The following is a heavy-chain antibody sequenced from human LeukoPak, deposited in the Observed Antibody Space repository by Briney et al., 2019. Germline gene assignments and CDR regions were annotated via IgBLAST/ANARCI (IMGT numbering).Heavy chain of an antibody. Sequence: PSETLSLTCTVSGGSISSYYWSWIRQPPGKGLEWIGYINYSGSTNYNPSLKSRVTISVDTSENQFSLKLSSVTAADTAVYHCARVRYYDSSGYYMANYFDYWGQGTLVTVSS. CDR3: ARVRYYDSSGYYMANYFDY. J-gene: IGHJ4*02. D-gene: IGHD3-22*01. V-gene: IGHV4-59*01. CDR2: INYSGST. CDR1: GGSISSYY.